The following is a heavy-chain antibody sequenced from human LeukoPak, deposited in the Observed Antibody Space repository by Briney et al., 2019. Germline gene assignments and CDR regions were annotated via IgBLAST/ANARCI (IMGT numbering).Heavy chain of an antibody. D-gene: IGHD3-10*01. J-gene: IGHJ4*02. CDR2: ISGSGGST. V-gene: IGHV3-23*01. CDR3: AKRFEAAGDY. Sequence: GGSLRLSCAASGFPFSSYAMSWVRQAPGKGLEWVSAISGSGGSTYYADSVKGRFTISRDDSKNTLYLQMNSLRAEDTAVYYCAKRFEAAGDYWGQGTLVTVSS. CDR1: GFPFSSYA.